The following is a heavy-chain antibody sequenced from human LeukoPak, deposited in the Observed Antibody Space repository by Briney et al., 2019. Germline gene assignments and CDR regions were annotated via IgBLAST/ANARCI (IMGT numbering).Heavy chain of an antibody. Sequence: SGTLSLTCIVSGGSITSYYLSWIRQSPGKGLEWMGYIYYNSTTTYKPSLNSRVTMSVDTTKNQLSLMFTSVTASNTRQYSSARQWELIPWPHFDYWGDGAPATVSP. CDR2: IYYNSTT. D-gene: IGHD1-26*01. V-gene: IGHV4-59*08. J-gene: IGHJ4*01. CDR3: ARQWELIPWPHFDY. CDR1: GGSITSYY.